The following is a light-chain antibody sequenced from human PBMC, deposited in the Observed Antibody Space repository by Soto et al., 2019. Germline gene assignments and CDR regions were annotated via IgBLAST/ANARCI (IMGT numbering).Light chain of an antibody. CDR1: QGISNS. CDR2: GAS. J-gene: IGKJ4*01. V-gene: IGKV1-9*01. Sequence: DIQLTQSPSFLSASVADRVTITCRASQGISNSLAWYQQKPGKAPNLLIYGASTLQSEVPSRFSGSGSGTEFTLAISSLQPEDSATYYCQQLENFPLTFGGGTKVEIK. CDR3: QQLENFPLT.